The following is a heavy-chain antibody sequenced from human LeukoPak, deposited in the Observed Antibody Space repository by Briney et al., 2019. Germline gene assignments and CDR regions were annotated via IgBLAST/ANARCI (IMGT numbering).Heavy chain of an antibody. CDR3: ARSSGNSFDY. J-gene: IGHJ4*02. Sequence: PGGSLRLSCAASGFTFSSYSMSWVRRAPGKGLEWVSYISSSSSAMYYADSMKGRFTISRDNAKNSLYLQMNNLRDEDTAVYYCARSSGNSFDYWGQGALVTVSS. CDR2: ISSSSSAM. CDR1: GFTFSSYS. V-gene: IGHV3-48*02. D-gene: IGHD3-10*01.